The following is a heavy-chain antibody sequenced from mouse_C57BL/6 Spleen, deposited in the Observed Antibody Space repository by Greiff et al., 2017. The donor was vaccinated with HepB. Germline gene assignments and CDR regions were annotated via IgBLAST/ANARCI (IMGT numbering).Heavy chain of an antibody. CDR3: ASIYYDYEFAY. CDR2: INYDGSST. J-gene: IGHJ3*01. D-gene: IGHD2-4*01. Sequence: EVMLVESEGGLVQPGSSMKLSCTASGFTFSDYYMAWVRQVPEKGLEWVANINYDGSSTYYLDSLKSRFIISRDNAKNILYLQMSSLKSEDTATYYCASIYYDYEFAYWGQGTLVTVSA. V-gene: IGHV5-16*01. CDR1: GFTFSDYY.